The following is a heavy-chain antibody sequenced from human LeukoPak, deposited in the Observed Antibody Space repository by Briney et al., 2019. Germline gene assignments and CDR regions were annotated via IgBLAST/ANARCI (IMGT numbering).Heavy chain of an antibody. J-gene: IGHJ4*02. CDR3: ARDFLTGYFDY. V-gene: IGHV3-23*01. CDR2: ISGGDGST. D-gene: IGHD3-9*01. Sequence: PGGSLRLSCAASGFTFSRYAMSWVRQAPGKGLEWVSAISGGDGSTSYADSVKGRFTISRDNVKNSLFLQMNSLSDEDTAVYYCARDFLTGYFDYWGQGTLVTVSS. CDR1: GFTFSRYA.